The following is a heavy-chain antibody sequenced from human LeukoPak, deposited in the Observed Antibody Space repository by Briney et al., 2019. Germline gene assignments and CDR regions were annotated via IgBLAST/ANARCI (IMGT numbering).Heavy chain of an antibody. CDR2: IYYSGST. CDR1: GGSISSSSYY. J-gene: IGHJ5*02. V-gene: IGHV4-39*07. CDR3: AREMTTVTTDWFDP. Sequence: SETLSLTCTVSGGSISSSSYYWGWIRQPPGKGLEWIGSIYYSGSTNYNPSLKSRVTMSVDTSKNQFSLKLSSVTAADTAVYYCAREMTTVTTDWFDPWGQGTLVTVSS. D-gene: IGHD4-11*01.